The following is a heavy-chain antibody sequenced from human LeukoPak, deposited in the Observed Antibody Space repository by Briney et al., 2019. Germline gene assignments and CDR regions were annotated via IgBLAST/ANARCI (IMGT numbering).Heavy chain of an antibody. V-gene: IGHV3-7*03. CDR1: GFTFSSNW. J-gene: IGHJ4*02. CDR2: IKQDGSEK. D-gene: IGHD2-15*01. Sequence: GGSLRLSCAASGFTFSSNWMSWVRQAPGQGLEWVANIKQDGSEKYYVDSVKGRFTISRDDSKNTAYLQMNSLKTEDSAVYYCTRHEDCSGGSCYSPHDYWGQGTLVTVSS. CDR3: TRHEDCSGGSCYSPHDY.